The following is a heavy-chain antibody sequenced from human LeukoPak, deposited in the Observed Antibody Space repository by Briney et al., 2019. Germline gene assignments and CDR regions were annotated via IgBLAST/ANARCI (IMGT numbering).Heavy chain of an antibody. CDR2: IYHSGST. V-gene: IGHV4-38-2*02. CDR3: ARVARYYYYYMDV. Sequence: SETLSLTCTVSGYSISSGYYWGWTRQPPGKGLEWIGSIYHSGSTYYNPSLKSRATISVDTYKNQFSLKLSSVTAADTAVYYCARVARYYYYYMDVWGKGTTVTVSS. CDR1: GYSISSGYY. J-gene: IGHJ6*03.